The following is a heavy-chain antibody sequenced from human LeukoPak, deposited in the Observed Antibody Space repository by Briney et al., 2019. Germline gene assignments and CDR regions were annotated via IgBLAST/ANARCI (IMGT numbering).Heavy chain of an antibody. V-gene: IGHV3-66*02. CDR1: GFNVNSYA. Sequence: GSLRLSCAASGFNVNSYAMSWVRQAPGKGLAWVSLIYSDGVTQYADSVKGRFTISRDNSKNTLYLQMNSLRDEDTAVYFCARDRAEGKTWVEFDPWGQGTLVTVSS. CDR2: IYSDGVT. J-gene: IGHJ5*02. CDR3: ARDRAEGKTWVEFDP.